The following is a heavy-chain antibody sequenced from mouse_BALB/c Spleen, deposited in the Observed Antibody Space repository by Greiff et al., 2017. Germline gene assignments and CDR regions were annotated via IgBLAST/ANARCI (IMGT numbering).Heavy chain of an antibody. V-gene: IGHV3-8*02. CDR1: GDSITSGY. CDR3: ARREYYGSSYGGYAMDY. CDR2: ISYSGST. J-gene: IGHJ4*01. Sequence: EVKLVESGPSLVKPSQTLSLTCSVTGDSITSGYWNWIRKFPGNKLEYMGYISYSGSTYYNPSLKSRISITRDTSKNQYYLQLNSVTTEDTATYYCARREYYGSSYGGYAMDYWGQGTSVTVSA. D-gene: IGHD1-1*01.